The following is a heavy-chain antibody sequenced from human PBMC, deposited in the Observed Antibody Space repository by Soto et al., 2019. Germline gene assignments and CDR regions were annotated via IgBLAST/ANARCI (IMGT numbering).Heavy chain of an antibody. J-gene: IGHJ4*02. D-gene: IGHD3-10*01. CDR2: IYYSGST. CDR3: ASQVLWFGESTYAY. CDR1: GGSISSYY. Sequence: QVQLQESGPGLVKPSETLSLTCTVSGGSISSYYWSWIRQPPGKGLEWIGYIYYSGSTNYNPSLKSGATIAVDTSTSQFSLKLSSVTAADTAVYYCASQVLWFGESTYAYWGQGTLVTVSS. V-gene: IGHV4-59*01.